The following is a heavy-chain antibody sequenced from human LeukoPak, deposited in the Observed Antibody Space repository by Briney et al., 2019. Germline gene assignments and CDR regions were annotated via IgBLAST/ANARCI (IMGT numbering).Heavy chain of an antibody. CDR2: IIPIFGTA. D-gene: IGHD5-18*01. J-gene: IGHJ4*02. Sequence: SVKVSFKASGGTFTIYAISWVRQAPGQGLEWMGGIIPIFGTANYAQKFQGRVTITAGKSTSTAYMELSSLRSEDTAVYYCARGDTAMAFYYFDYWGQGTLVTVSS. CDR3: ARGDTAMAFYYFDY. V-gene: IGHV1-69*06. CDR1: GGTFTIYA.